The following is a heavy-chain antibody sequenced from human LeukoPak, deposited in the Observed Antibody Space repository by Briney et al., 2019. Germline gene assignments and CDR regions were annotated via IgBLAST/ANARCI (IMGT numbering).Heavy chain of an antibody. CDR1: GGTFSSYA. V-gene: IGHV1-69*05. D-gene: IGHD5-18*01. J-gene: IGHJ6*03. Sequence: SVKVSCKASGGTFSSYAISWVRQAPGQGLEWMGGIIPIFGTANYAQKFQGRVTITTDESTSTAYMELSSLRSEDTAVYYCARDLGIHPLGYYMDVWGKGTTVTVSS. CDR3: ARDLGIHPLGYYMDV. CDR2: IIPIFGTA.